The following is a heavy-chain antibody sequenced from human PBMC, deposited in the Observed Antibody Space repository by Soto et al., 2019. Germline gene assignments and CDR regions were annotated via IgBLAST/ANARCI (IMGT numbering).Heavy chain of an antibody. V-gene: IGHV3-30*18. CDR1: GFSFSSFG. CDR2: ISFDASNK. J-gene: IGHJ4*02. D-gene: IGHD1-1*01. CDR3: VKGSAGRDFDS. Sequence: QVQLAESGGGVVQPGTSLRLSCAASGFSFSSFGMHWVRQAPGRGLEWLIYISFDASNKYYADSVKGRFTISRDNFKKMLFLHMNSLRVEDTAVYSCVKGSAGRDFDSWGQGTLVTVSS.